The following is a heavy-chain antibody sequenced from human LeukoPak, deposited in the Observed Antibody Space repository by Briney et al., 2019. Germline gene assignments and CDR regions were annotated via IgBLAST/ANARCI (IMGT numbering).Heavy chain of an antibody. J-gene: IGHJ4*02. CDR1: GGSFSGYY. CDR2: INHSGST. CDR3: ARDRRGY. D-gene: IGHD1-14*01. Sequence: SETLSLTCAVYGGSFSGYYWSWIRQPPGKGLEWIGEINHSGSTNYNPSLKSRVTISVDTSKNQFSLKLSSVTAADTAVYYCARDRRGYWGQGTLVTVSS. V-gene: IGHV4-34*01.